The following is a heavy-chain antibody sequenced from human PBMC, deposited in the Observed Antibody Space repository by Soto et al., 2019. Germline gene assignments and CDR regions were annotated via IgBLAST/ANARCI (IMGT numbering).Heavy chain of an antibody. CDR2: IFSNDEK. J-gene: IGHJ4*02. CDR1: GFPLSNARLG. CDR3: ARIPGKTDDYFDS. V-gene: IGHV2-26*01. Sequence: SGPTLANPTQTLTLTCTVYGFPLSNARLGVRWIRQPPGKALEWLAHIFSNDEKSYSTSLKTRLTISKDTSKSQVVLTMTNMDPADTGTYYCARIPGKTDDYFDSWGQGTLVTV. D-gene: IGHD1-1*01.